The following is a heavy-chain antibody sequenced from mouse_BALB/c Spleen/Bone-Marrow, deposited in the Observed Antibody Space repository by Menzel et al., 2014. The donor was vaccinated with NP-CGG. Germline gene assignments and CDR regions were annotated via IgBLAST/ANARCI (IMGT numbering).Heavy chain of an antibody. D-gene: IGHD4-1*01. J-gene: IGHJ2*01. V-gene: IGHV5-6-3*01. CDR3: ARGLGFFDY. CDR1: GFTFSSYG. CDR2: INSNGGST. Sequence: EVKLQESGGGLVQPGGSLELSCAASGFTFSSYGMSWVRQTPDKRLELVATINSNGGSTYYPDSVKGRFTISRDNAKNTLYLQMSSLKSEDTAMYYCARGLGFFDYWGQGTTLTVSS.